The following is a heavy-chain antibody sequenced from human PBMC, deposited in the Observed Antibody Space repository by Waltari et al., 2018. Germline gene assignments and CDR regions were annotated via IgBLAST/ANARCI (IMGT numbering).Heavy chain of an antibody. D-gene: IGHD1-26*01. CDR3: ARGSLVWDGVDH. CDR1: GFTFRNHW. V-gene: IGHV3-7*01. Sequence: EVQVVESGGGFVQSGGAVGLSCAASGFTFRNHWMSWVRQAPGKGPEWVANINQNGRGEFYVDSVKGRFTISRDNAKNSLYLQLNSLRAEDTAVYYCARGSLVWDGVDHWGQGTLVTVSS. CDR2: INQNGRGE. J-gene: IGHJ4*02.